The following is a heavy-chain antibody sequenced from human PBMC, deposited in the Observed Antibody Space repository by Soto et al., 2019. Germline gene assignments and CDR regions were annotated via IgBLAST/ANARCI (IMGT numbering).Heavy chain of an antibody. CDR3: ARGGRSDFWSGYYKGFDY. J-gene: IGHJ4*02. Sequence: LSLTCTVSGGSISSGGYYWSWIRQHPGKGLEWIGYIYYSGSTYYNPSLKSRVTISVDTSKNQFSLKLSSVTAADTAVYYCARGGRSDFWSGYYKGFDYWGQGTLVTVSS. CDR2: IYYSGST. V-gene: IGHV4-31*03. D-gene: IGHD3-3*01. CDR1: GGSISSGGYY.